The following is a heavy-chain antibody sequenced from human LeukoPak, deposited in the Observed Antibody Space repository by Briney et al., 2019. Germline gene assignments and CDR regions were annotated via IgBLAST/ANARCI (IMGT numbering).Heavy chain of an antibody. D-gene: IGHD5-18*01. Sequence: GRSLRLSCAASGFTFDDYAMHWVRQAPGKGLEWVSGISWNSGSIGYADSVKGRFTISRDNAKNSLYLQMNSLRAEDTALYYCAKGRSMVTDAFDIWGQGQWSPSLQ. J-gene: IGHJ3*02. CDR3: AKGRSMVTDAFDI. CDR2: ISWNSGSI. V-gene: IGHV3-9*01. CDR1: GFTFDDYA.